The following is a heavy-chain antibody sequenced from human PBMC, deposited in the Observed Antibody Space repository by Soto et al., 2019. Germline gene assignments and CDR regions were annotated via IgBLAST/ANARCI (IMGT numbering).Heavy chain of an antibody. CDR1: GFTFSSYG. CDR3: AKQRYLPYSTFRYYYYYYGMDV. Sequence: VQLVESGGGVVQPGRSLRLSCAASGFTFSSYGMHWVRQAPGKGLEWVAVISYDGSNKYYADSVKGRFTISRDNSKNTLYLQMNSLRAEDTAVYYCAKQRYLPYSTFRYYYYYYGMDVWGQGTTVTVSS. J-gene: IGHJ6*02. V-gene: IGHV3-30*18. CDR2: ISYDGSNK. D-gene: IGHD4-4*01.